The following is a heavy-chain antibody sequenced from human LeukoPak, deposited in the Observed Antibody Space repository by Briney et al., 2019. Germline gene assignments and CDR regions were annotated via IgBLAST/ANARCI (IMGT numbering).Heavy chain of an antibody. Sequence: GGSLRLSCAASGSIFSSYAMHWVRQAPGKGLEYVSSITNNGDTTYYANSVKGRFTISRDNSKNTLYLQMGSLRTEDMAVYYCTRKGLTVAGAFDYWGQGTLVTVSS. V-gene: IGHV3-64*01. J-gene: IGHJ4*02. CDR2: ITNNGDTT. CDR3: TRKGLTVAGAFDY. D-gene: IGHD6-19*01. CDR1: GSIFSSYA.